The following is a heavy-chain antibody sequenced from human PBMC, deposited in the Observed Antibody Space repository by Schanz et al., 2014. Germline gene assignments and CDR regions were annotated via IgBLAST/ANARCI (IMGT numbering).Heavy chain of an antibody. CDR2: IIPSLGLA. CDR3: ASSGAGYSSSWDFDY. V-gene: IGHV1-69*02. Sequence: QVHLVQSGAEVKKPGSSVKVSCKASGGTFSSYTISWVRQAPGQGLEWMGRIIPSLGLAKYEQKFQGRVTITADKSTFTAYMDVSSLRSEDTAVYYCASSGAGYSSSWDFDYWGQGTLVTVSS. J-gene: IGHJ4*02. CDR1: GGTFSSYT. D-gene: IGHD6-13*01.